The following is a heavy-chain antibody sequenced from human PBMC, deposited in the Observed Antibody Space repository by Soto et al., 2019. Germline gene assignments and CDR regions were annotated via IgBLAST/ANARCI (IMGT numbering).Heavy chain of an antibody. J-gene: IGHJ6*03. CDR2: IYYSGST. V-gene: IGHV4-59*01. CDR3: ARVGDYMGGSYRNYYYYMDV. D-gene: IGHD3-16*02. Sequence: PSETLSLTCTVSGGSISSYYWSWIRQPPGKGLEWIGYIYYSGSTNYNPSLKSRVTISVDTSKNQFSLKLSSVTAADTAVYYCARVGDYMGGSYRNYYYYMDVWGKVNTVTVSS. CDR1: GGSISSYY.